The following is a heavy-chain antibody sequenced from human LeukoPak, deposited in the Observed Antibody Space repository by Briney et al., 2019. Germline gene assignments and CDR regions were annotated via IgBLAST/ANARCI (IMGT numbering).Heavy chain of an antibody. V-gene: IGHV3-64*01. Sequence: GGSLRLSSAASGFTFSSYAMHWVRQAPGKGLEYVSAISSNGGSTYYANSVKGRFTISRDNSKNTLYLQMGSLRAEDMAVFYCARSPSNYYYGMDVWGQGTTVTVSS. J-gene: IGHJ6*02. CDR2: ISSNGGST. CDR1: GFTFSSYA. CDR3: ARSPSNYYYGMDV.